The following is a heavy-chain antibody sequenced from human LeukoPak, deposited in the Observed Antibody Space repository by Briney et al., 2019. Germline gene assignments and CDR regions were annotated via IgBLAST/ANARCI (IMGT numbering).Heavy chain of an antibody. CDR2: IRYDGSNK. Sequence: PGGSLRLSCAASGFTFSSYDMHWVRQAPGKGLEWVTFIRYDGSNKYYADSVKGRFTISRDNAKNLLYLQMNGLRAEDTAVYYCARDVTTIFGVSVDHWGQGALVTVSS. CDR1: GFTFSSYD. CDR3: ARDVTTIFGVSVDH. J-gene: IGHJ4*02. V-gene: IGHV3-30*02. D-gene: IGHD3-3*01.